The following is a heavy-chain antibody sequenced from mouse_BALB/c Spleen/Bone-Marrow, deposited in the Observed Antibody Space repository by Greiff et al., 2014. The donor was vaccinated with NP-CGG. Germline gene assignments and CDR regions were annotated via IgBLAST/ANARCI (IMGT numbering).Heavy chain of an antibody. J-gene: IGHJ4*01. CDR2: IWAGGST. CDR1: GFSLTSYG. V-gene: IGHV2-9*02. D-gene: IGHD1-1*01. CDR3: ARGSYYEGAMDY. Sequence: VQGVESGPGLVAPSQSLSITCTVSGFSLTSYGVHWVRQPPGKVLEWLGVIWAGGSTNYYSALMSRLSISKDNSKSQVFLKMNSLQTDDTAMYYCARGSYYEGAMDYWGQGTSVTVSS.